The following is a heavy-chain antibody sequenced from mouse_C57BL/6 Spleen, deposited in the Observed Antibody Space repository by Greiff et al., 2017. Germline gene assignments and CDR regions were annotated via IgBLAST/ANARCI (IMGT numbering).Heavy chain of an antibody. V-gene: IGHV1-5*01. CDR1: GYTFTSYW. CDR2: IYPGNSDT. CDR3: TREGYYGSRTWFAY. Sequence: EVQLQQSGTVLARPGASVKMSCKTSGYTFTSYWMHWVKQRPGQGLEWIGAIYPGNSDTSYNQKFKGKAKLTAVTSASTAYMELSSMTNEDSAVYYCTREGYYGSRTWFAYWGQGTLVTVSA. D-gene: IGHD1-1*01. J-gene: IGHJ3*01.